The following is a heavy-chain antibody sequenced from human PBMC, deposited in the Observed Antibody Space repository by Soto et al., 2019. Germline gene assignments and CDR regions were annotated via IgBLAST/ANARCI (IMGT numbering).Heavy chain of an antibody. D-gene: IGHD3-3*01. CDR3: AKGYDFGMDV. CDR1: GFTFSSYD. V-gene: IGHV3-30*18. Sequence: ESGGGVVQPGRSLRLSCPASGFTFSSYDIHWVRQAPGKGLEWVAIISYDGSNKYYADSVKGRFTISRDNSKNTLYLQMNSLRAEDRAVYYCAKGYDFGMDVWGQGTTVTVSS. CDR2: ISYDGSNK. J-gene: IGHJ6*02.